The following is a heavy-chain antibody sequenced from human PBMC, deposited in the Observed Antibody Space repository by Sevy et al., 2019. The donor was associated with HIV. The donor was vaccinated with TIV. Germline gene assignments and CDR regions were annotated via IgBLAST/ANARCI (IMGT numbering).Heavy chain of an antibody. CDR1: GLTFSSYS. V-gene: IGHV3-21*01. J-gene: IGHJ6*03. D-gene: IGHD6-13*01. CDR3: ARPEYSSSWYAYMDV. Sequence: GGSLRLSCAASGLTFSSYSMNWVRQAPGKGLEWVSSISSSSSYIYYADSVKGRFTISRDNAKNSLYLQMNSLRAEDTAVYYCARPEYSSSWYAYMDVWGKGTTVTVSS. CDR2: ISSSSSYI.